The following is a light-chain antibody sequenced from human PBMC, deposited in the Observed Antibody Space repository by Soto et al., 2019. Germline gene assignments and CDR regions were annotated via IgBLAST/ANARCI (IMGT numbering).Light chain of an antibody. CDR3: EEYNSWPSLYT. V-gene: IGKV3-15*01. Sequence: EIGMTQSPAPLSVSPGEGATLSCRASQSVSHNLAWYQQKPGQAPRLLLCGAPSRATGIPDRFSGSGSEPEFSLTISSLQSDDFAVSYCEEYNSWPSLYTFGRETRLVIK. J-gene: IGKJ2*01. CDR1: QSVSHN. CDR2: GAP.